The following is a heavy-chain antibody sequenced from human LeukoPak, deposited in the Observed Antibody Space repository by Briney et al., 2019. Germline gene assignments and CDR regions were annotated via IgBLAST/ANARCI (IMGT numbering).Heavy chain of an antibody. J-gene: IGHJ3*02. V-gene: IGHV1-18*01. CDR3: ARDAYCSSTSCPWAHDACDI. CDR2: ISAYNGNT. CDR1: GYTLTRYG. D-gene: IGHD2-2*01. Sequence: ASVKVSRKSSGYTLTRYGTSWVPDAPGQGRECGGWISAYNGNTNYAQKLQRRVTMTTDTHTSTAYMEVRSLRSDDTGVYYCARDAYCSSTSCPWAHDACDIWGQGTMVTVSS.